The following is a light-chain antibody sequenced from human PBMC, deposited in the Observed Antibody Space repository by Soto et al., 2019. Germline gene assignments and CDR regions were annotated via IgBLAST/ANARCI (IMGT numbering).Light chain of an antibody. V-gene: IGLV2-8*01. J-gene: IGLJ1*01. Sequence: QSVLTQPPSASGSPGQSVAISCTGTSSDVGGYNYVSWYQQHPGKAPKLMIYEVNKRPSGVPDRFSGSKSGSTASLTVSGPQAEDEADYYCSSYAGSSNVFGTGTKVTVL. CDR3: SSYAGSSNV. CDR2: EVN. CDR1: SSDVGGYNY.